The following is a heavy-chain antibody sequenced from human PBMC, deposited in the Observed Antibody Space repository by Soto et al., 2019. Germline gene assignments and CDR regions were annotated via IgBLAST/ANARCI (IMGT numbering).Heavy chain of an antibody. CDR2: IYYSGST. Sequence: SETLSLTCTVSGGSISSSSYYWGWIRQPPGKGLEWIGSIYYSGSTYYNPSLKSRVTISVDTSKNQFSLKLSSVTAADTAVYYCARLGDYYDFWSGYPKAPQYHLAYWGQGTLVTVSS. V-gene: IGHV4-39*01. CDR1: GGSISSSSYY. D-gene: IGHD3-3*01. CDR3: ARLGDYYDFWSGYPKAPQYHLAY. J-gene: IGHJ4*02.